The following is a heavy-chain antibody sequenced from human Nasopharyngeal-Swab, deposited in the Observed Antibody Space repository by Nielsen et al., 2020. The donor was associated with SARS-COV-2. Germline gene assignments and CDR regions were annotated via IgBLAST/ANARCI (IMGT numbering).Heavy chain of an antibody. V-gene: IGHV4-59*01. D-gene: IGHD1-26*01. Sequence: GSLRLSCTVSGGSISSYYWSWIRQPPGKGLEWIGYIYYSGSTNYNPSLKSRVTISVDTSKNQFSLKLSSVTAADTAVYYCARGPPYSGSYWDAFDIWGQGTMVTVSS. CDR3: ARGPPYSGSYWDAFDI. CDR1: GGSISSYY. J-gene: IGHJ3*02. CDR2: IYYSGST.